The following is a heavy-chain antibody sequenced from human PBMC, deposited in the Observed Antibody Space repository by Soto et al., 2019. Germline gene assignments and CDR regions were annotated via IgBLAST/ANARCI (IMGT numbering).Heavy chain of an antibody. Sequence: EAQLEESGGGLVQPGGSLRLSCAASGFTFSLSWMHWVRQGPGNRPVWVSRINSDGSITTYADSVKGRFTISRDNAKKTLYLEMNSWTAADTAVDFRGRKLKNCCGECSRAFDNCCQGKMVTVSS. D-gene: IGHD2-15*01. V-gene: IGHV3-74*01. CDR1: GFTFSLSW. CDR2: INSDGSIT. CDR3: GRKLKNCCGECSRAFDN. J-gene: IGHJ3*02.